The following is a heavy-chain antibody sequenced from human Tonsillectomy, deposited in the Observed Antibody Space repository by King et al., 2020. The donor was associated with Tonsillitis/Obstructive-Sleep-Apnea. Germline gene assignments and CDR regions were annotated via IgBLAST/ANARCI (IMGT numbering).Heavy chain of an antibody. D-gene: IGHD1-26*01. CDR2: IYYSGST. CDR1: GGSISSSSYY. Sequence: QLQESGPGLVKPSETLSLTCTVSGGSISSSSYYWGWIRQPPGKGLEWVGSIYYSGSTYYNPSLKSRVTISVDTSKNQFSLKLSSVTAADTAVYYCARHTGGSYSSYFDYWGQGTLVTVSS. CDR3: ARHTGGSYSSYFDY. J-gene: IGHJ4*02. V-gene: IGHV4-39*01.